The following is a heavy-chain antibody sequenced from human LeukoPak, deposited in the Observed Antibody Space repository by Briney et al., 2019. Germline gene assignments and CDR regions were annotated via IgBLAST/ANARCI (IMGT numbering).Heavy chain of an antibody. V-gene: IGHV4-34*01. CDR1: GGSFSGYY. Sequence: SETLSLTCGVYGGSFSGYYWSWIRQPPGKGLEWIGEINHSGSTNYNPPLKSRVTISVDTSKNQSSLKLSSVTAADTAVYYCARAPLLRTLPFDYWGQGTLVTASS. CDR3: ARAPLLRTLPFDY. D-gene: IGHD3-22*01. CDR2: INHSGST. J-gene: IGHJ4*02.